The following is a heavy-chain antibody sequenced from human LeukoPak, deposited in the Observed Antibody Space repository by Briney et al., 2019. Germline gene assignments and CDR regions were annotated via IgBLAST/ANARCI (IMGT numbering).Heavy chain of an antibody. Sequence: GGSLRLSCAASGFTFSNYYMTWVRQAPGEGLEWVANINQDGSKTSYVDSMKGRFTISRDNAKNTVFLQMNSLRAEDTAVYYCASRGYSYDYWGQGTLVTVSS. CDR3: ASRGYSYDY. D-gene: IGHD5-18*01. CDR2: INQDGSKT. J-gene: IGHJ4*02. CDR1: GFTFSNYY. V-gene: IGHV3-7*01.